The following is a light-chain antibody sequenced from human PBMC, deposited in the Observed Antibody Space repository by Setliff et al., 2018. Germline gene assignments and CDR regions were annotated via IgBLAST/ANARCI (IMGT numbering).Light chain of an antibody. CDR3: SSYTSSSTSYV. CDR1: SSDVGGYNY. CDR2: DVS. Sequence: QSALTQPASVSGSPGQSITISCTGTSSDVGGYNYVSWYQQHPGKAPKLMIYDVSKRPSGVSNRFSGSKSGNTASLTISGLQAEDEADYYCSSYTSSSTSYVFGTGTKGT. V-gene: IGLV2-14*01. J-gene: IGLJ1*01.